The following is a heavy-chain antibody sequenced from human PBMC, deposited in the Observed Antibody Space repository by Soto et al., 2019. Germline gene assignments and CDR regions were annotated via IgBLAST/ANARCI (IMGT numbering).Heavy chain of an antibody. Sequence: GSLILSCAASGFIFSNHAMSWVRQVPGKGLEWVSGISAGGNLIYYADSVRGRFTMSRDNSKNMLYLQMNSLRAEDTAVYFCAKRQGIGAAAKNFDFWGQGARVTVSS. CDR1: GFIFSNHA. CDR3: AKRQGIGAAAKNFDF. D-gene: IGHD6-13*01. J-gene: IGHJ4*02. V-gene: IGHV3-23*01. CDR2: ISAGGNLI.